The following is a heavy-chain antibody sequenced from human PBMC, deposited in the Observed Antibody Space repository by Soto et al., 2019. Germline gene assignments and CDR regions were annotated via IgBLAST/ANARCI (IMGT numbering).Heavy chain of an antibody. J-gene: IGHJ6*02. Sequence: QVQLVQSGADVKKPGSSVKVSCKTSGVAFNNNGIGWVRQAPGHGLEWMGGVSPQFRTSNYARKFQGRISITADASTGTVNMELSSLTSEDTAQYYCARVLYYGSGSYSPYGMDVWGQGTTVTVSS. CDR2: VSPQFRTS. V-gene: IGHV1-69*01. D-gene: IGHD3-10*01. CDR3: ARVLYYGSGSYSPYGMDV. CDR1: GVAFNNNG.